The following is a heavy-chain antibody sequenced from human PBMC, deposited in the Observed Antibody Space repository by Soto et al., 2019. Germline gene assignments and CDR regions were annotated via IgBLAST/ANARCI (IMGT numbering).Heavy chain of an antibody. CDR3: AKHNYGRGRTYFDY. Sequence: PSETLSLTCTVSGGSISSYYWSWIRQPPGKGLEWIGYIYYSGSTNYNPSLKSRVTISVDTSKNQFSLKLNSMTAADTAVYYCAKHNYGRGRTYFDYGGQETLVTVPS. J-gene: IGHJ4*02. D-gene: IGHD3-16*01. CDR1: GGSISSYY. CDR2: IYYSGST. V-gene: IGHV4-59*08.